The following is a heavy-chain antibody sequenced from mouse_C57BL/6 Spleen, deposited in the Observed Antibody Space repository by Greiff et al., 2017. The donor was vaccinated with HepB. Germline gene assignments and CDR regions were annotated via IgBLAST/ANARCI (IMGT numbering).Heavy chain of an antibody. CDR2: INPSSGYT. V-gene: IGHV1-4*01. D-gene: IGHD1-1*01. J-gene: IGHJ4*01. CDR1: GYTFTSYT. CDR3: AFTTVVARYAMDY. Sequence: LVESGAELARPGASVKMSCKASGYTFTSYTMHWVKQRPGQGLEWIGYINPSSGYTKYNQKFKDKATLTADKSSSTAYMQLSSLTSEDSAVYYCAFTTVVARYAMDYWGQGTSVTVSS.